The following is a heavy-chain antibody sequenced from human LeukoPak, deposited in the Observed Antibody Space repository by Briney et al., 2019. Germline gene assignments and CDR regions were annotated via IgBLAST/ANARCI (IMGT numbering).Heavy chain of an antibody. CDR2: IYYTGKT. D-gene: IGHD1-1*01. CDR1: GVSISSGSYY. CDR3: ARDRLQLQS. J-gene: IGHJ5*02. Sequence: SETLSLTCTVSGVSISSGSYYWSWIRQPAGKGREWIGYIYYTGKTNYNPSLKSRVTMSVDTSKNQFSLKLSSVTAADTAVYYCARDRLQLQSWGQGTLVTVSS. V-gene: IGHV4-61*10.